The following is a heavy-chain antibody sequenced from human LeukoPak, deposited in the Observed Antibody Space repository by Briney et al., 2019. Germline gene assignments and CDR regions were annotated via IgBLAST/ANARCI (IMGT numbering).Heavy chain of an antibody. Sequence: ASVKVSFKASGYTFTGYYMHWLRQAPGQGLEWMGWIKPNSGGTNYAQKFQGWVTITRDTSISTAYMELSRLRSDDTAVYYCARVASGSYYNFDYWGQGPLVTVSS. CDR3: ARVASGSYYNFDY. D-gene: IGHD3-10*01. V-gene: IGHV1-2*04. J-gene: IGHJ4*02. CDR2: IKPNSGGT. CDR1: GYTFTGYY.